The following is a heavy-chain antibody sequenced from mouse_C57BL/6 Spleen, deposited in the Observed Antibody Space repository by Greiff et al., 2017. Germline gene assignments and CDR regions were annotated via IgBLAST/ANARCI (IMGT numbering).Heavy chain of an antibody. CDR1: GYTFTDYY. Sequence: QVQLKESGAELVRPGASVKLSCKASGYTFTDYYINWVKQRPGQGLEWIARIYPGSGNTYYNEKFKGKATLTAEKSSSTAYMQLSSLTSEDSAVYFCAREGKLTGGPFDYWGQGTPLTVSS. J-gene: IGHJ2*01. V-gene: IGHV1-76*01. CDR2: IYPGSGNT. CDR3: AREGKLTGGPFDY. D-gene: IGHD4-1*01.